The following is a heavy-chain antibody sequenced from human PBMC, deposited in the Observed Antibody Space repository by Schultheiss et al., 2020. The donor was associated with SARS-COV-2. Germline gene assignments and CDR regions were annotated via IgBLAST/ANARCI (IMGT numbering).Heavy chain of an antibody. CDR1: GYTFTSYG. D-gene: IGHD6-19*01. CDR2: ISAYNGNT. V-gene: IGHV1-18*01. CDR3: AREAVAGIDY. J-gene: IGHJ4*02. Sequence: ASVKVSCKASGYTFTSYGISWVRQAPGQGLEWMGWISAYNGNTGYAQKFQGRVTITADESTSTAYVELSSLRSEDTAVYYCAREAVAGIDYWGQGTLVTVSS.